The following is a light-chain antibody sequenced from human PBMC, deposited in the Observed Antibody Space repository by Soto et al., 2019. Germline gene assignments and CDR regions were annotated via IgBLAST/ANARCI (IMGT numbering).Light chain of an antibody. J-gene: IGLJ1*01. Sequence: QSVLTQPASVSGSPGQSITISCTGTNSDVGSYNLVSWYQQHPGKATKVIIYEVSERPSGVSDRFSGSKSGNTASLMISGLQAEDEADYYCCSYAGSSTQSYVFGSGT. CDR2: EVS. V-gene: IGLV2-23*02. CDR3: CSYAGSSTQSYV. CDR1: NSDVGSYNL.